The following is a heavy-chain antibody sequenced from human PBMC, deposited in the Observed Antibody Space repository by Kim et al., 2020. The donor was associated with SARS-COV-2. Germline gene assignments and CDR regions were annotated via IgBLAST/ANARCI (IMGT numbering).Heavy chain of an antibody. V-gene: IGHV3-7*01. J-gene: IGHJ4*02. D-gene: IGHD6-19*01. CDR3: ARDRRAVARRFDY. Sequence: YVDSVKGRFTISRDNAKNSLYLQMNSLRAEDTAVYYCARDRRAVARRFDYWGQGTLVTVSS.